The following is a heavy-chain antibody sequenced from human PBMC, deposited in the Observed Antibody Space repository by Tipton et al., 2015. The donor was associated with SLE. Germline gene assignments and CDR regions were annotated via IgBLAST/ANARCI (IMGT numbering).Heavy chain of an antibody. J-gene: IGHJ5*02. D-gene: IGHD3-10*01. Sequence: TLSLTCAVSGYSISSGYYWGWIRQPPGKGLEWIGSIYHSGSTYYNPSLKSRVTMSVDTSKNQFSLKLSSVTAADTAVYYCARGLTTLWYNWFDPWGQGTLVTVSS. CDR3: ARGLTTLWYNWFDP. V-gene: IGHV4-38-2*01. CDR2: IYHSGST. CDR1: GYSISSGYY.